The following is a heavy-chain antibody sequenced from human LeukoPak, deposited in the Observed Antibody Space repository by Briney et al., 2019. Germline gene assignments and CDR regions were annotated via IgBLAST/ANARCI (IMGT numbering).Heavy chain of an antibody. V-gene: IGHV3-23*01. D-gene: IGHD2-8*01. CDR2: ISGSGGST. CDR1: GFTFSSYA. J-gene: IGHJ4*02. Sequence: PGGSLRLSCAASGFTFSSYAMSWVRQAPGKGLEWVSAISGSGGSTYYADSVKGRFTISGDNSKNTLYLQMNSLRAEDTAVYYCAKGSVVLMVYATVDYWGQGTLVTVSS. CDR3: AKGSVVLMVYATVDY.